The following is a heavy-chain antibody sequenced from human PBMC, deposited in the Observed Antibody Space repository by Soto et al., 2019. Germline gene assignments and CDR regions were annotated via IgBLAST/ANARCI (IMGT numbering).Heavy chain of an antibody. D-gene: IGHD3-10*01. CDR2: FRSGGDDDTT. J-gene: IGHJ4*02. V-gene: IGHV3-23*01. CDR1: GFTFSSYS. CDR3: AKKVNSGSGSQFFDY. Sequence: EVQLLESGGGLVQPGVSLRLSCAASGFTFSSYSMSWVRQAPGKGLEWVSGFRSGGDDDTTYYADSVRGRFTISRDNSKNTLFLQMNSLRAEDTAIYYCAKKVNSGSGSQFFDYWGQGTLVTVSS.